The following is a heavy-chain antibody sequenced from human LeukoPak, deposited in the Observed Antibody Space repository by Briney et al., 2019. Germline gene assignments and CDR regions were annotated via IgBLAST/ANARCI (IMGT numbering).Heavy chain of an antibody. V-gene: IGHV3-30-3*01. D-gene: IGHD6-19*01. Sequence: GGSPRLSCAASGFTFSSYAMHWVRQAPGKGLEWVAVISYDGSNKYYADSVKGRFTISRDNSKNTLYLQMSSLRAEDTAVYYCARASVAGTDYWGQGTLVTVSS. CDR2: ISYDGSNK. J-gene: IGHJ4*02. CDR1: GFTFSSYA. CDR3: ARASVAGTDY.